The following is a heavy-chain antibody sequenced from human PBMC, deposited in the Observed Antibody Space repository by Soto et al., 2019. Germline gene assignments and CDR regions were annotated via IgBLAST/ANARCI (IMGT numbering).Heavy chain of an antibody. J-gene: IGHJ4*02. D-gene: IGHD4-17*01. CDR2: IYHSGST. CDR1: GGSISSGGDS. CDR3: ARASTTVTTLDY. Sequence: SESLALTCAVSGGSISSGGDSWSWIRQPPGKGLEWIGYIYHSGSTYYNPSLKSRVTISVDRSKNQFSLKLSSVTAVDTAVYYCARASTTVTTLDYWGQGTLVTV. V-gene: IGHV4-30-2*01.